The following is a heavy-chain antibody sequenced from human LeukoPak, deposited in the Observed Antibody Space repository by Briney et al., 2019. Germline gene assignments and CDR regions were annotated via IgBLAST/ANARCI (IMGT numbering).Heavy chain of an antibody. CDR2: IIQDGSAQ. D-gene: IGHD2-2*01. CDR3: AIDLFSCSSTSCYVY. J-gene: IGHJ4*02. Sequence: GGSLRLSCAASGFTFSSSWMSWVRQAPGKGLEWVANIIQDGSAQYYVDSVKGRFTISRDNADNSLYLQMHSLRAEDTAVYYCAIDLFSCSSTSCYVYWGRGTLVTVSS. V-gene: IGHV3-7*01. CDR1: GFTFSSSW.